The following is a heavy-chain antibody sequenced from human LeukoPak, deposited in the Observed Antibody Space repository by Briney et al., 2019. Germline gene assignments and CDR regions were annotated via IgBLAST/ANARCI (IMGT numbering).Heavy chain of an antibody. CDR3: ARHNRITMIVVDPYYFDY. V-gene: IGHV4-39*01. J-gene: IGHJ4*02. D-gene: IGHD3-22*01. Sequence: SETLSLTCTVSGGSISSSSYYWGWIRQPPGKGLEWIGSIYYSGSTYYNPSLKSRVTISVDTSKNQFSLKLSSVTAADTAVYYCARHNRITMIVVDPYYFDYWGQGTLVTVSP. CDR1: GGSISSSSYY. CDR2: IYYSGST.